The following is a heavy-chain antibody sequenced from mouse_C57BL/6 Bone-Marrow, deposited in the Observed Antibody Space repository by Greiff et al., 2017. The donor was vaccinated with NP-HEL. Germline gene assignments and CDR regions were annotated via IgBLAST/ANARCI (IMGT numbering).Heavy chain of an antibody. J-gene: IGHJ2*01. Sequence: VKLQQPGAELVRPGSSVKLSCKASGYTFTSYWMHWVKQRPIQGLEWIGNIDPSDSETHYNQKFKDKATLTVDKSSSTAYMQLSSLTSEDSAVYYCARRAYYSNYEDYWGQGTTLTVSS. CDR1: GYTFTSYW. V-gene: IGHV1-52*01. CDR2: IDPSDSET. CDR3: ARRAYYSNYEDY. D-gene: IGHD2-5*01.